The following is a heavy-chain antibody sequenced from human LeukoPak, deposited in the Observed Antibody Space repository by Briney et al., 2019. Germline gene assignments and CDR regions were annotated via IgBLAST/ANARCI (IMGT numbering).Heavy chain of an antibody. Sequence: GASVKVSCKASGYTFTSYGISWVRQAPGQGLEWMGWINPNSGGTNYAQKFQGRVTMTRDTSISTAYMELSRLRSDDTAVYYCARARSPVVVVPAAPPSDVGLWGQGTLVTVSS. CDR1: GYTFTSYG. CDR3: ARARSPVVVVPAAPPSDVGL. CDR2: INPNSGGT. J-gene: IGHJ4*02. D-gene: IGHD2-2*01. V-gene: IGHV1-2*02.